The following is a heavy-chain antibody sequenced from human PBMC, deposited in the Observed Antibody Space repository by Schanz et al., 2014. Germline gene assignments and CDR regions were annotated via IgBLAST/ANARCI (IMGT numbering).Heavy chain of an antibody. CDR3: ELITLDRGVRNDY. J-gene: IGHJ4*02. Sequence: QVQLQESGPGLVKPSETLSLTCIVSGGSTRSSNYYWSWIRRHPGKGLEWIGRIYTSGGTNYNPSLKSRVTMSVDTSKNQFSLILTSVTAADTAVYYCELITLDRGVRNDYWGQGTLVSVSS. CDR2: IYTSGGT. V-gene: IGHV4-61*02. CDR1: GGSTRSSNYY. D-gene: IGHD3-10*01.